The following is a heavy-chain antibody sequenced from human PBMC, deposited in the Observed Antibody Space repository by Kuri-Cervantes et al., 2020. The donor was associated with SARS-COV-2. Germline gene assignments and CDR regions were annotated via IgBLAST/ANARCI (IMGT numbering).Heavy chain of an antibody. J-gene: IGHJ3*02. CDR3: ATMYSGSYGGDDAFDI. CDR2: IYYSGST. D-gene: IGHD1-26*01. V-gene: IGHV4-39*01. CDR1: GGSISSSSYY. Sequence: GSLRLSCTVSGGSISSSSYYWGWIRQPPGKGLEWIGSIYYSGSTYYNPSPKSRVTISVDTSKNQFSLKLSSVTAADTAVYYCATMYSGSYGGDDAFDIWGQGTMVTVSS.